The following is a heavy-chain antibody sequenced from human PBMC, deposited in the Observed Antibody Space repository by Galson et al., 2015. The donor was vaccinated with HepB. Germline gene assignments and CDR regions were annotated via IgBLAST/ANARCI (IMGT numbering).Heavy chain of an antibody. CDR3: AKDRSYCSSGSCYLEPLYFDY. CDR1: GFTFTIYA. J-gene: IGHJ4*02. Sequence: SLRLSCAASGFTFTIYAMTWVRQAPGKGLEWVSTISGSGGDTYYADSVKGRFTISRDNSKNTLYLQMSSLRADDTAVYYCAKDRSYCSSGSCYLEPLYFDYWGQGTLVTVS. V-gene: IGHV3-23*01. CDR2: ISGSGGDT. D-gene: IGHD2-15*01.